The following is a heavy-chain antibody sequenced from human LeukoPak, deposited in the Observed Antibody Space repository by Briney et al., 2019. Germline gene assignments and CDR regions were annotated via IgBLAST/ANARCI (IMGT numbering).Heavy chain of an antibody. CDR1: GFALSSYG. D-gene: IGHD3-3*01. CDR2: ISYDGSNK. CDR3: AKASFGVVIGNFDY. V-gene: IGHV3-30*18. Sequence: GGSLRLSCAASGFALSSYGMHWVRQAPGKGLEWVTFISYDGSNKYYADSVRGRFTISRDTSKNTLYLQMNSLRAEDTAVYYCAKASFGVVIGNFDYWGQGTLVTVSS. J-gene: IGHJ4*02.